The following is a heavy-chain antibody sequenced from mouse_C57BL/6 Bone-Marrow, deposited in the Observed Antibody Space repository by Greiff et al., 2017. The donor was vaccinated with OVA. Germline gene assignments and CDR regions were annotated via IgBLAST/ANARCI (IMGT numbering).Heavy chain of an antibody. CDR3: ARSKNYDYGSQAWFAY. Sequence: QVQLQQSGAELVKPGASVKISCKASGYAFSSYWMNWVKQRPGKGLEWIGQIYPGDGDTNYNGKFKGKATLTADKSSSTAYMQLSSLTSEDSAVYFCARSKNYDYGSQAWFAYWGQGTLVTVSA. D-gene: IGHD1-1*01. CDR1: GYAFSSYW. CDR2: IYPGDGDT. V-gene: IGHV1-80*01. J-gene: IGHJ3*01.